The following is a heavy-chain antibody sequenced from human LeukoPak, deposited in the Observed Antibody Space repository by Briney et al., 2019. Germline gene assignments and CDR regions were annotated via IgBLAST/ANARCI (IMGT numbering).Heavy chain of an antibody. Sequence: SETLSLTCAVYGGSFSGYYWSWIRQPPGKGLEWIGEINHSGSTNYNPSLKSRVTISVDTSKNQFSLKLSSVTAADTAVYYCARDRRRYAFDIWGQGTMVTVSS. J-gene: IGHJ3*02. CDR3: ARDRRRYAFDI. CDR1: GGSFSGYY. V-gene: IGHV4-34*01. CDR2: INHSGST.